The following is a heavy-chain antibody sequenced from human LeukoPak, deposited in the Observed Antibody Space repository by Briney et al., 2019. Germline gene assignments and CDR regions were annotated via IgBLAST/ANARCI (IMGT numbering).Heavy chain of an antibody. CDR1: GFNFRTYA. Sequence: PGRSLRLSCAASGFNFRTYAMHWVRQAPGKGLEWVAVISNDAYNKYYADSVKGRFTISRDNSKNTLYLEMNSLRAEDTAVYYCSRDFSSASRIDYGGQGTLATVSS. CDR2: ISNDAYNK. J-gene: IGHJ4*02. D-gene: IGHD3-16*01. V-gene: IGHV3-30-3*01. CDR3: SRDFSSASRIDY.